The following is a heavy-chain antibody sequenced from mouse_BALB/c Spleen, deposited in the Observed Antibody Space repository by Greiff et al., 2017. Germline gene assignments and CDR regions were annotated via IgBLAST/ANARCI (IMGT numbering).Heavy chain of an antibody. CDR3: TYYGEGY. J-gene: IGHJ2*01. D-gene: IGHD2-13*01. CDR2: INPSTGYT. V-gene: IGHV1-7*01. CDR1: GYTFTSYW. Sequence: QVQLQQSGAELAKPGASVKMSCKASGYTFTSYWMHWVKQRPGQGLEWIGYINPSTGYTEYNQKFKDKATLTADKSSSTAYMQLSSLTSEDSAVYYCTYYGEGYWGQGTTLTVSS.